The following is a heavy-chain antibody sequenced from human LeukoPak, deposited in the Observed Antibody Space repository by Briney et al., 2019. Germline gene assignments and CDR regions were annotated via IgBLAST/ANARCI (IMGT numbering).Heavy chain of an antibody. CDR3: ARDSGPSWSHPYYMDV. CDR2: IDPNSGGT. Sequence: VASVKVSCKASGYTFTSYYMHGVRQAPGQGLEWMGWIDPNSGGTNYAQKFQGRVTMTRDTSISSAYMDLSRLRYDDTAVYYCARDSGPSWSHPYYMDVWGKGTTVTISS. V-gene: IGHV1-2*02. CDR1: GYTFTSYY. D-gene: IGHD3-10*01. J-gene: IGHJ6*03.